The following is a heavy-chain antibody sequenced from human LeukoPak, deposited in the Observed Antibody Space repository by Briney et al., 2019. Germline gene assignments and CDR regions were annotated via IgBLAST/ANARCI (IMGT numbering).Heavy chain of an antibody. CDR1: GLRFSGHY. J-gene: IGHJ4*02. CDR2: ISSTITTI. V-gene: IGHV3-11*04. D-gene: IGHD2-15*01. CDR3: ARGDCSATSCYYFDN. Sequence: GGSLRLSCAASGLRFSGHYMSWIRQAPGKGLEWISYISSTITTIYYADSVKGRFTISRDNAKNSLYLQMSSLRAEDTDVYYCARGDCSATSCYYFDNWGQGTLVTVSS.